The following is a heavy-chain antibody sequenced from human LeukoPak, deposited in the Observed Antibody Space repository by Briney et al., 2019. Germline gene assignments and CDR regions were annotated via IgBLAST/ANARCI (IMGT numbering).Heavy chain of an antibody. Sequence: GGSLRLSCAASTFTFSSYNMNWVRQAPGKGLEWVSSISSSGTYIYYRDSVKGRVTISRDNSKNTLYLQMNYLRAEDTAMYYCARDGSSRSLQFWGQGTLVTVSS. CDR2: ISSSGTYI. J-gene: IGHJ1*01. CDR1: TFTFSSYN. CDR3: ARDGSSRSLQF. V-gene: IGHV3-21*04.